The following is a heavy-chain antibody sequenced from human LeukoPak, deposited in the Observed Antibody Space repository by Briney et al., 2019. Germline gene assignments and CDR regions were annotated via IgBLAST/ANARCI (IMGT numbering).Heavy chain of an antibody. CDR3: ARAFKYQLLSSGSSITKDDACDI. V-gene: IGHV3-30*01. CDR2: ISYDGSNK. CDR1: GLTFTAYD. J-gene: IGHJ3*02. Sequence: PGGSLRLSCAASGLTFTAYDMNWVRQAPGKGLEWVAVISYDGSNKYYADSVKGRFTISRDNSKNTLYLQMNTLRDEDTAVYFCARAFKYQLLSSGSSITKDDACDIWRQGTMVTVSS. D-gene: IGHD2-2*01.